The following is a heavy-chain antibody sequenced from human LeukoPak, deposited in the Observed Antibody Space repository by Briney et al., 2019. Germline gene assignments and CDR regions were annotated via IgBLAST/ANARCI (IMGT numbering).Heavy chain of an antibody. CDR1: GFTFSDYY. CDR2: ISSSGSTI. D-gene: IGHD6-13*01. CDR3: ARDAEIAAAGTNAFDI. Sequence: GGSLRLSCAASGFTFSDYYMSWIRQAPGKGLEWVSYISSSGSTIYYADSVKGRFTISRDNAENSLYLQMNSLRAEDTAVYYCARDAEIAAAGTNAFDIWGQGTMVTVSS. J-gene: IGHJ3*02. V-gene: IGHV3-11*01.